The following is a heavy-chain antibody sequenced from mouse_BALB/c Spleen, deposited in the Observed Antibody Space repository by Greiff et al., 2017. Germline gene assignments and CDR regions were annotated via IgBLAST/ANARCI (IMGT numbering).Heavy chain of an antibody. D-gene: IGHD1-1*02. CDR3: AMDYYAMDY. CDR1: GFTFSSYG. J-gene: IGHJ4*01. Sequence: EVKVVESGGDLVKPGGSLKLSCAASGFTFSSYGMSWVRQTPDKRLEWVATISSGGSYTYYPDSVKGRFTISRDNAKNTLYLQMSSLRSEDTAMYYCAMDYYAMDYWGQGTSVTVSS. V-gene: IGHV5-6*01. CDR2: ISSGGSYT.